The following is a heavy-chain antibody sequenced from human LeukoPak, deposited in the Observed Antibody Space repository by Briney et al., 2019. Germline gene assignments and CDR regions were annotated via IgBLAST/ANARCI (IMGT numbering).Heavy chain of an antibody. CDR2: ISYDGSNK. D-gene: IGHD6-13*01. J-gene: IGHJ4*02. CDR1: GFTFSSYA. CDR3: ARDHGSSWPDY. Sequence: QPGRSLRLSCAASGFTFSSYAMHWVRQAPGKGLEGVAVISYDGSNKYYADSVKDRFTISRDNSKNTLYLQMNSLRAEDTAVYYCARDHGSSWPDYWGQGTLVTVSS. V-gene: IGHV3-30-3*01.